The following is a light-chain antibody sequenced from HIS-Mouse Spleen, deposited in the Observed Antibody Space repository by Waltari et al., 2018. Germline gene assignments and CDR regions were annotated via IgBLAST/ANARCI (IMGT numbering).Light chain of an antibody. CDR2: AAS. Sequence: DIQLTQSPSFLSASVGDRVTITCRASQGISSYLAWYQQKPGKAPKLLIYAASTLQSGFPSRFSGSGSGTEFTLTISSRQPEDFATYYCQQLNSYPPTFGQGTKVEIK. V-gene: IGKV1-9*01. CDR1: QGISSY. J-gene: IGKJ1*01. CDR3: QQLNSYPPT.